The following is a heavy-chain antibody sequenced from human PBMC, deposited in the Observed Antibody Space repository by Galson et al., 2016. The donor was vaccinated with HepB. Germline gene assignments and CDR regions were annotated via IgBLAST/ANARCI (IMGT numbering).Heavy chain of an antibody. CDR3: ARARPEGYSSGYGMDV. CDR2: IYYSGST. J-gene: IGHJ6*02. CDR1: GGSLSSYY. V-gene: IGHV4-59*01. D-gene: IGHD5-18*01. Sequence: SLTCTVSGGSLSSYYWDWIRQPPGKGLEWIGYIYYSGSTNYNPSLKSRVTMSVDTSKKQFSLRLTSVAAADTAVYYCARARPEGYSSGYGMDVWGQGTTVTASS.